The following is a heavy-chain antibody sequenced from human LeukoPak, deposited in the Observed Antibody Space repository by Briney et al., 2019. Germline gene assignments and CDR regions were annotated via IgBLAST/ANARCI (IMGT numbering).Heavy chain of an antibody. V-gene: IGHV4-59*08. J-gene: IGHJ4*02. CDR2: ISHTGST. Sequence: PSETPSLTCTVSSDSIPSPYWSWIRQSPGQRLEWIAYISHTGSTRYNPSLQSRVAVSIDTSKNEFSLKLTSVTAADTAVYYCARHFTVGGNYYFGHWDQGTPVTVSS. CDR3: ARHFTVGGNYYFGH. CDR1: SDSIPSPY. D-gene: IGHD3-10*01.